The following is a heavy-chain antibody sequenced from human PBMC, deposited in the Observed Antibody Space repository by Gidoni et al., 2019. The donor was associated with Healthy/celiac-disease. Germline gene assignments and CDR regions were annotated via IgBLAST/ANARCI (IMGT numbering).Heavy chain of an antibody. CDR2: IYYSGST. J-gene: IGHJ4*02. CDR3: ARRLPHYYDSSGYVDY. Sequence: QLQLQESGPGLVKPSETLSLTCTVSGGSISSSSYYWGWIRQPPGKGLEWIGSIYYSGSTSYNPSLKSRVTISVDTSKNQFSLKLSSVTAADTAVYYCARRLPHYYDSSGYVDYWGQGTLVTVSS. CDR1: GGSISSSSYY. V-gene: IGHV4-39*01. D-gene: IGHD3-22*01.